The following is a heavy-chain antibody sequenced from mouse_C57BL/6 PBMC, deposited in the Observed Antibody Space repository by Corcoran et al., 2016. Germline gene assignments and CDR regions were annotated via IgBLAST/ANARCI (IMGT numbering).Heavy chain of an antibody. CDR1: GYTFTTYG. D-gene: IGHD1-1*01. Sequence: QIQLVQSGPELKKPGETVKLSCKASGYTFTTYGMSWVKQAPGKGLKWMGWINNYSGVPTYADDFKGRFAFSLETSARTAYLQINNLKNEDTATYFCARSTTVVAWDYWGQGTSVTVSS. V-gene: IGHV9-3*01. CDR2: INNYSGVP. CDR3: ARSTTVVAWDY. J-gene: IGHJ4*01.